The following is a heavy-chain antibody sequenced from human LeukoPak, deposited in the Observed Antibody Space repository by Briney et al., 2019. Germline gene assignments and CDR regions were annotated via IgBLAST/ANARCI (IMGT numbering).Heavy chain of an antibody. CDR1: GGSFSGYY. V-gene: IGHV4-34*01. CDR2: INHSGST. D-gene: IGHD3-22*01. CDR3: ARVSRHYDSSGYHIQKLLYFDY. Sequence: PSETLSLTCAVYGGSFSGYYWSWIRQPPGKGLEWIGEINHSGSTNYNPSLKSRVTISVDTSKNQFSLKLSSVTAADTAVYYCARVSRHYDSSGYHIQKLLYFDYWGQGTLVTVSS. J-gene: IGHJ4*02.